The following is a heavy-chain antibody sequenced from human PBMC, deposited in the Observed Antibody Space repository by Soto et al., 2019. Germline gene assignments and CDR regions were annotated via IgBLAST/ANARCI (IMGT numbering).Heavy chain of an antibody. CDR1: GGSFSGYY. J-gene: IGHJ4*02. V-gene: IGHV4-34*01. D-gene: IGHD2-15*01. Sequence: SETLSLTCAVYGGSFSGYYWSWIRQPPGKGLEWIGEINRSGSTNYNPSLKSRVTISVDTSKNQFSLKLSSVTAADTAVYYCAREHPIVVVVAATLSWFDYWGQGTLVTVSS. CDR2: INRSGST. CDR3: AREHPIVVVVAATLSWFDY.